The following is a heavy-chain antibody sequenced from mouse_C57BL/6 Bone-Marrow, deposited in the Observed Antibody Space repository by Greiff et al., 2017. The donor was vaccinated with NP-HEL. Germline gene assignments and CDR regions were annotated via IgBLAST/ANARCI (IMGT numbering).Heavy chain of an antibody. CDR1: GYTFTDYY. D-gene: IGHD3-2*02. CDR2: INPYNGGT. CDR3: AREDSSGVAY. Sequence: VQLKESGPVLVKPGASVKMSCKASGYTFTDYYMNWVKQSHGKSLEWIGVINPYNGGTSYNQKFKGKATLTVDKSSSTAYMELNSLTSEDSAVYYCAREDSSGVAYWGQGTLVTVSA. V-gene: IGHV1-19*01. J-gene: IGHJ3*01.